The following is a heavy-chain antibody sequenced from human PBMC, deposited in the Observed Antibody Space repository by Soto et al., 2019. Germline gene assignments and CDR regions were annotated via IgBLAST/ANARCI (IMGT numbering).Heavy chain of an antibody. J-gene: IGHJ5*02. CDR2: INPSGGST. CDR1: GYTFTSYY. V-gene: IGHV1-46*01. Sequence: GASVKVSCKASGYTFTSYYMHWVRQAPGQGLEWMGIINPSGGSTGYAQKFQGRVTMTRDTSTSTVYMELSSLRSEDTAVYYCARASRYGSGSYQCWFDPWGQGTLVTVSS. CDR3: ARASRYGSGSYQCWFDP. D-gene: IGHD3-10*01.